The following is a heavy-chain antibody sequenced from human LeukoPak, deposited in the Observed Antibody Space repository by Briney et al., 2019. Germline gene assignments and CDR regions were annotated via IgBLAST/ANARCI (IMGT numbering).Heavy chain of an antibody. Sequence: ASVKVSCKASGYTFTGYYMHWVRQAPGQGLEWMGWINPNSGGTNYAQKFQGRVTMTRDTSISTAYMELSRLRSDDTAVYYCARTSPYSSSSVWPGWFDPWGQGTLVTVSS. D-gene: IGHD6-6*01. J-gene: IGHJ5*02. CDR1: GYTFTGYY. CDR2: INPNSGGT. V-gene: IGHV1-2*02. CDR3: ARTSPYSSSSVWPGWFDP.